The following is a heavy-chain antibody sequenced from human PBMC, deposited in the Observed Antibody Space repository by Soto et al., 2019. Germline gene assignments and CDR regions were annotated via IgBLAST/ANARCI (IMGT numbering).Heavy chain of an antibody. J-gene: IGHJ4*02. CDR1: GYTFTSYG. CDR3: ARDQSYGGAFDY. D-gene: IGHD2-21*01. V-gene: IGHV1-18*01. Sequence: QVQLVQSGAEVKKPGASVKFSGRASGYTFTSYGISWVRQAPGQGLEWMGWISAYNVNTNYAQKLQGRVTMTTDTSTSTAYMELRSLRSDDTAVYYCARDQSYGGAFDYWGQGTLVTVSS. CDR2: ISAYNVNT.